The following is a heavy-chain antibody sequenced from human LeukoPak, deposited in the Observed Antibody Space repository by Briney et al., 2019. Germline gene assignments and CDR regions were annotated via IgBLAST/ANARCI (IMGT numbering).Heavy chain of an antibody. J-gene: IGHJ6*03. CDR3: ARVTYCSSTSCPLYYYYYYMDV. D-gene: IGHD2-2*01. CDR2: INPNSGGT. CDR1: RYTFTGYY. V-gene: IGHV1-2*02. Sequence: GASVKVSCKASRYTFTGYYMHWVRQAPGQGLEWMGWINPNSGGTNYAQKFQGRVTMTRDTSISTAYMELSRLRSDDTAVYYCARVTYCSSTSCPLYYYYYYMDVWGKGTTVTVSS.